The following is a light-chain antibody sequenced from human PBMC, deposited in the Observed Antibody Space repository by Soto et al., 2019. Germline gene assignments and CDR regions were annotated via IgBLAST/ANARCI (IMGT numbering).Light chain of an antibody. J-gene: IGKJ3*01. Sequence: EIVLTQSPGTLSLSPGERSTLSCRASQSISSNYLAWYQQKPGQAPRLLIYGASSRATGIPDRFSGSGSGTDFILTISRLEPEDFAVYYCQQYGSSPFTFGPGTKVEIK. CDR2: GAS. CDR3: QQYGSSPFT. CDR1: QSISSNY. V-gene: IGKV3-20*01.